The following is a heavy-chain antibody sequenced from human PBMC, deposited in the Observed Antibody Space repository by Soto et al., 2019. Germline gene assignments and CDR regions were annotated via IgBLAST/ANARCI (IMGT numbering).Heavy chain of an antibody. V-gene: IGHV3-73*01. CDR1: GFTFSGSA. J-gene: IGHJ5*02. CDR3: TRPVIAVAGTGLNWFDP. Sequence: VGSLRLSCAASGFTFSGSAMHWVSQASGKGLEWVGRIRSKANSYATAYAASVKGRFTISRDDSKNTAYLQMNSLKTEDTAVYYCTRPVIAVAGTGLNWFDPWGQGTLVTV. CDR2: IRSKANSYAT. D-gene: IGHD6-19*01.